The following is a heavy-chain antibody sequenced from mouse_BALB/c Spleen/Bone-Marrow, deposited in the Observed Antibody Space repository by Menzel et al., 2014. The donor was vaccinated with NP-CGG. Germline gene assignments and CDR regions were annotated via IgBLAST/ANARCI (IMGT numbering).Heavy chain of an antibody. J-gene: IGHJ2*01. D-gene: IGHD2-2*01. CDR1: GFSLTSYG. CDR2: IWAGGST. Sequence: VKLVESGPGLVAPSQSLSITRTVSGFSLTSYGVHWVRQPPGKGLEWLGVIWAGGSTNYNSALMSRLSISKDNSKSQVFLKMNSLQTDDTAMYYCARRGNGYYFDYWGQGTTLTVSS. V-gene: IGHV2-9*02. CDR3: ARRGNGYYFDY.